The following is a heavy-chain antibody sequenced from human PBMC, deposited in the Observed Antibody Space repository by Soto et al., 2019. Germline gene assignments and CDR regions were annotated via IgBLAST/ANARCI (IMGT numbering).Heavy chain of an antibody. Sequence: QVQLQESGPGLVKPSGTLSLTCAVSSGSISSSNWWSWVRQPPGKGLEWIGEIYHSGSTNYNPSLKSRVTISVDKSKNQFSLKLSSVTAADTAVYYCARAVNYDILTGYPTLNWFDPWGQGTLVTVSS. D-gene: IGHD3-9*01. CDR3: ARAVNYDILTGYPTLNWFDP. J-gene: IGHJ5*02. CDR2: IYHSGST. V-gene: IGHV4-4*02. CDR1: SGSISSSNW.